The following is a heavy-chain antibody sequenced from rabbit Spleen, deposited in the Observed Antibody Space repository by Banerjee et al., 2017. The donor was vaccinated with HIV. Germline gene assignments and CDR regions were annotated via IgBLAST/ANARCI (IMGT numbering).Heavy chain of an antibody. D-gene: IGHD2-1*01. J-gene: IGHJ4*01. CDR1: GFSFSSSDY. CDR2: IAGSSSGFT. V-gene: IGHV1S45*01. Sequence: QEQVVESGGGLVKPEGSLKLSCTASGFSFSSSDYMCWVRQAPGKGLEWISCIAGSSSGFTYSATWAKGRFTCSNTSSTTVTLQMTSLTVADTATYFCARGSATMTMVITGYYLSLWGPGTLVTVS. CDR3: ARGSATMTMVITGYYLSL.